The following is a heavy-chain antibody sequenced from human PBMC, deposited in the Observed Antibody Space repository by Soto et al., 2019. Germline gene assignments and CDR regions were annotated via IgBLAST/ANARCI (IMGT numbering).Heavy chain of an antibody. Sequence: PSETLSLTCAVYGGSFSGYYWSWIRQPPGKGLEWIGEINHSGSTNYNPSLKSRVTISVDTSKNRFSLKLSSVTAADTAVYYCARGQGSLWFGELFYYFDYWGQGTLVTVSS. J-gene: IGHJ4*02. V-gene: IGHV4-34*01. CDR2: INHSGST. D-gene: IGHD3-10*01. CDR3: ARGQGSLWFGELFYYFDY. CDR1: GGSFSGYY.